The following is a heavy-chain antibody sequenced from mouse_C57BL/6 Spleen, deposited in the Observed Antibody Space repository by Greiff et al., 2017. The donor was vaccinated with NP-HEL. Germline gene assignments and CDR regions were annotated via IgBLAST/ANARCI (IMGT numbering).Heavy chain of an antibody. Sequence: VQLQQPGAELVRPGSSVKLSCKASGYTFTSYWMDWVKQRPGQGLEWIGNIYPSDSETHYNQKFKDKATLTVDKSSSTAYMQLSSLTSEDSAVYYCARDYGSSFDYWGQGTTLTVSS. CDR2: IYPSDSET. CDR1: GYTFTSYW. D-gene: IGHD1-1*01. J-gene: IGHJ2*01. V-gene: IGHV1-61*01. CDR3: ARDYGSSFDY.